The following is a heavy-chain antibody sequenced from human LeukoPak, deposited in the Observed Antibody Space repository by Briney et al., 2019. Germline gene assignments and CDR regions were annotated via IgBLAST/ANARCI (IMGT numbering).Heavy chain of an antibody. D-gene: IGHD2-15*01. CDR1: GFTFSSYS. V-gene: IGHV3-21*01. CDR3: AKDPEYCSGGSCYFGY. CDR2: ISSSSSYI. Sequence: PGGSLRLSCAASGFTFSSYSMNWVRQAPGKGLEWVSSISSSSSYIYYADSVKGRFTISRDNAKNSLYLQMNSLRAEDTAVYYCAKDPEYCSGGSCYFGYWGQGTLVTVSS. J-gene: IGHJ4*02.